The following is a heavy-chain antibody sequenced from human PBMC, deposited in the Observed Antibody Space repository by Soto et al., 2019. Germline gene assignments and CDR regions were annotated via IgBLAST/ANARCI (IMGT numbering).Heavy chain of an antibody. V-gene: IGHV3-74*01. CDR3: AREYCGGLLPIDS. Sequence: EVQLVESGGGSVQPGGSLRLACAASGFTFSTYWMHWVRQTPGKELVWVSRINGDGRSTNYAESVKGRFTISRDNAKKLLQLQMNSLRAEDTAMYYGAREYCGGLLPIDSWGQVTLVTVSS. CDR2: INGDGRST. CDR1: GFTFSTYW. D-gene: IGHD2-8*02. J-gene: IGHJ4*02.